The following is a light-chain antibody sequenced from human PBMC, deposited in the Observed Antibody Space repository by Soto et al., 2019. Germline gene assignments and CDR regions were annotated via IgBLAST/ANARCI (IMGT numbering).Light chain of an antibody. Sequence: QSVLTQPASVSGSPGQSITISCTGTSSDIGAYNYVSWYQQHPGKAPKLLIYDVNYRPSGVSNRLSGSKSGNTASLTISGLQAEDEADYYCSSYAISSAYVFGTGIKLTVL. CDR1: SSDIGAYNY. J-gene: IGLJ1*01. V-gene: IGLV2-14*01. CDR3: SSYAISSAYV. CDR2: DVN.